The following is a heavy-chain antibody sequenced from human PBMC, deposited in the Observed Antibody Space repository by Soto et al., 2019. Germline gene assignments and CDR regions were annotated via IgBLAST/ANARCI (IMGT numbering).Heavy chain of an antibody. D-gene: IGHD2-15*01. CDR1: GGTFSSYA. CDR2: IIPIFGTA. Sequence: ASVKVSCKASGGTFSSYAISWVRQAPGQGLEWMGGIIPIFGTANYAQKFQGRVTITADESTSTAYMELSSLRSEDTAVYYCARVYCSGGSCYSGAIFDYWGQGTLVTVSS. J-gene: IGHJ4*02. V-gene: IGHV1-69*13. CDR3: ARVYCSGGSCYSGAIFDY.